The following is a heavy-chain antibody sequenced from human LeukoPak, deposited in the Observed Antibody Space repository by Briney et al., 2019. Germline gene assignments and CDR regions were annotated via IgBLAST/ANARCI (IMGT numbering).Heavy chain of an antibody. CDR2: IRSKANSYAT. CDR1: GFTFSGSA. D-gene: IGHD6-13*01. V-gene: IGHV3-73*01. Sequence: PVGSLRLSCAASGFTFSGSAMHWVRQASGKGLEWVGRIRSKANSYATAYAASVKGRFTISRDDSKNTAYLQMNSLKTEDTAVYYCTHSSSWLYYFDYWGQGTLVTVSS. J-gene: IGHJ4*02. CDR3: THSSSWLYYFDY.